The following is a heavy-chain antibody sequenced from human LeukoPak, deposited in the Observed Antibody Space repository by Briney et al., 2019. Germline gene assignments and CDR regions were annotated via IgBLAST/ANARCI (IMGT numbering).Heavy chain of an antibody. CDR2: ISAYNGNT. V-gene: IGHV1-18*01. J-gene: IGHJ6*02. Sequence: ASVKVSCKASGYTFTSYGISWVRQAPGQGLEWMGWISAYNGNTNYAQKFQGRVTMTTDTSTSTAYMELRSLRSDDTAVYYCARVNHIAAAGTSGIGDGMDVWGQGTMVTVSS. CDR3: ARVNHIAAAGTSGIGDGMDV. CDR1: GYTFTSYG. D-gene: IGHD6-13*01.